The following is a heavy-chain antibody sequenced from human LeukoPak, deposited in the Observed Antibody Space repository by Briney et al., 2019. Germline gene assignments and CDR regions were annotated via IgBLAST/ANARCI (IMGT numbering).Heavy chain of an antibody. CDR2: ISDSGGST. J-gene: IGHJ4*02. V-gene: IGHV3-23*01. CDR1: GFTFSSYA. Sequence: GGSLRLSCAASGFTFSSYAMSWVRQAPGKGLEWVSAISDSGGSTYYADSVKGRFTISRDNSKNTLYLQMNSLRAEDTAVYYCAKDPFGQPRPLYYFDYWGQGTLVTVSS. CDR3: AKDPFGQPRPLYYFDY. D-gene: IGHD3-16*01.